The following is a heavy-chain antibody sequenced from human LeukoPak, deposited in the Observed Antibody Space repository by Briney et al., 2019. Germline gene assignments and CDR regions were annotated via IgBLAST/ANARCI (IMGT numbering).Heavy chain of an antibody. CDR1: GFTFSNYA. Sequence: GGSLRLSCAASGFTFSNYAMTWVRQAPGKGLEWVSSISGSGGRTYYADSVKGRFTISRDNPKNTLYLQMNSLRAEDTAVYYCAKDQRFTAGGQGTLVTVSS. CDR2: ISGSGGRT. V-gene: IGHV3-23*01. D-gene: IGHD2-21*02. CDR3: AKDQRFTA. J-gene: IGHJ4*02.